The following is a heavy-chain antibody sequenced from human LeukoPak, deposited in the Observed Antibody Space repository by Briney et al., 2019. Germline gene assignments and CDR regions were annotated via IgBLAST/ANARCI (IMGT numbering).Heavy chain of an antibody. V-gene: IGHV3-30*02. D-gene: IGHD6-13*01. CDR2: IRYVGINK. CDR3: AKDRREAAGGWFDP. CDR1: GFTFSTYG. J-gene: IGHJ5*02. Sequence: GGSLRLSCAASGFTFSTYGMHWVRQAPGKGLEWVSFIRYVGINKYYADSVKGRFTISRDNSKNTLYLQMNSLRAEDTAVYYCAKDRREAAGGWFDPWGQGTLVTVSS.